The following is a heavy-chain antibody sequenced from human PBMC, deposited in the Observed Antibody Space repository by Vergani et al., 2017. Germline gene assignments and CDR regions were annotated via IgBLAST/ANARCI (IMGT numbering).Heavy chain of an antibody. CDR2: IIPILGIA. CDR3: ASLKATTSQNFDY. D-gene: IGHD5-12*01. CDR1: GGTFSSYT. Sequence: QVQLVQSGAEVKQPGSSVKVSCKASGGTFSSYTISWVRQAPGQGLEWMGRIIPILGIANYAQKFQGRVTITADKSTSTAYMELSSLRSEDTAVYYCASLKATTSQNFDYWGQGTLVTVSS. J-gene: IGHJ4*02. V-gene: IGHV1-69*02.